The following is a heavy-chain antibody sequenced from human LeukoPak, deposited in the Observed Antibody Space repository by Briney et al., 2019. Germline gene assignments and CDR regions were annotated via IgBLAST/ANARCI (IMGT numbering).Heavy chain of an antibody. CDR2: IRYDGSDK. J-gene: IGHJ4*02. Sequence: PGGSLRLSCAASGFTFSSYGMHWVRQAPGKGLEWVAFIRYDGSDKYYADSVKGRFTISRDNSKNTLYLQMNSLRAEDTAVYYCARDLGSYSTRWGQGTLVTVSS. D-gene: IGHD2-21*01. V-gene: IGHV3-30*02. CDR1: GFTFSSYG. CDR3: ARDLGSYSTR.